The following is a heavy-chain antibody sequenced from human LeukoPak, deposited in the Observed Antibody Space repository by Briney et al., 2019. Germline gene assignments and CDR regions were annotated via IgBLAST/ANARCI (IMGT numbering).Heavy chain of an antibody. J-gene: IGHJ4*02. CDR3: ARVGFTWSADS. D-gene: IGHD3-16*01. CDR1: GFTFSSYA. CDR2: INGDGYST. Sequence: GGSLRLSCAASGFTFSSYAMSWVRQAPGKRLVWVSRINGDGYSTAYADSVKGRFTISRDNAKNTLYLQMNSLRAEDTAVYYCARVGFTWSADSWGQGTLVTVSS. V-gene: IGHV3-74*01.